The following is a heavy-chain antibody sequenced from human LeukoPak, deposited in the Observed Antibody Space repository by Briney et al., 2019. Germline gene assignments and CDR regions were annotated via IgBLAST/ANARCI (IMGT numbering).Heavy chain of an antibody. J-gene: IGHJ4*02. CDR2: ISGSGGGT. CDR1: GFTFSSYA. CDR3: AGYFCSGGSCYRYFDY. Sequence: PGGSLRLSCAASGFTFSSYAMSWVRQPPGKGLEWVSTISGSGGGTYYADSVKGRFTISRDNSKNTLYLQMNSLSPEDTAVYYCAGYFCSGGSCYRYFDYWGQGTLVTVSS. V-gene: IGHV3-23*01. D-gene: IGHD2-15*01.